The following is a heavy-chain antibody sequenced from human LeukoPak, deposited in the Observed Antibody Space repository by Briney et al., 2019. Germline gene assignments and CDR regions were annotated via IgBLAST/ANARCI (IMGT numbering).Heavy chain of an antibody. CDR2: IYSGGST. Sequence: PGGSLRLSCAASGFTVSSNYMSWVRQAPGKGLEWVSVIYSGGSTYYADSVKGRFTISRDNSKNTLYLQMNSLRAEDTAVYYCARGAEVVPAAIPSAFDIWGQGTMVTVSS. V-gene: IGHV3-66*02. D-gene: IGHD2-2*02. CDR3: ARGAEVVPAAIPSAFDI. J-gene: IGHJ3*02. CDR1: GFTVSSNY.